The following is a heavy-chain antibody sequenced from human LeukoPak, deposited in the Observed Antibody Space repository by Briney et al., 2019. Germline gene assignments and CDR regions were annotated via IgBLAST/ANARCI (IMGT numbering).Heavy chain of an antibody. J-gene: IGHJ4*02. D-gene: IGHD3-22*01. CDR3: ARGSITMVVPDY. CDR2: IYSGGST. CDR1: GFTVTSNY. V-gene: IGHV3-53*01. Sequence: GGSLRLSCAASGFTVTSNYMNWVRQAPGKGLEWVSVIYSGGSTYYADSVKGRFTISRDNSKNTLYLQMNSLRAEDTAVYYCARGSITMVVPDYRGQGTLVTVSS.